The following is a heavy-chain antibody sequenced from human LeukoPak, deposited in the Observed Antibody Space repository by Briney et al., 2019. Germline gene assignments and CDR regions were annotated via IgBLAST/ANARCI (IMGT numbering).Heavy chain of an antibody. D-gene: IGHD5-18*01. CDR3: ARTRIQLNYFDY. V-gene: IGHV4-59*01. Sequence: SETLSLTCTVSGGSISSYYWSWIRQPPGKGLEWIGYIYYSGSTNYNPSLKSRVTISVDTSKNQFSLELSSVAAADTAVYYCARTRIQLNYFDYWGQGTLVTVSS. CDR1: GGSISSYY. CDR2: IYYSGST. J-gene: IGHJ4*02.